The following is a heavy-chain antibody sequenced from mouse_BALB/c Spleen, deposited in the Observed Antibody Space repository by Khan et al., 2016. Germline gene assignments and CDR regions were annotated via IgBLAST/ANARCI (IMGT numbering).Heavy chain of an antibody. CDR3: ARGGLRWFDY. Sequence: EVELVESGGGLVQPGGSLKLSCAASGCTFSSYGMSWVRQTPDKRLELVATINSNGGSTYYPDSVKGRFTISRDNAKNTLYLQMSSLKSEDTAMYYCARGGLRWFDYWGQGTTLTVSS. V-gene: IGHV5-6-3*01. CDR2: INSNGGST. J-gene: IGHJ2*01. CDR1: GCTFSSYG. D-gene: IGHD1-1*01.